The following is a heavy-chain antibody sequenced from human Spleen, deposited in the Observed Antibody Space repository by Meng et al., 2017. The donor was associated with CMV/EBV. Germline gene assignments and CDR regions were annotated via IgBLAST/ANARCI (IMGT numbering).Heavy chain of an antibody. D-gene: IGHD4-11*01. CDR2: IRSSDSPK. V-gene: IGHV3-11*01. CDR3: ARGAVTTDIPNFYYYGMDV. CDR1: GFTFSDYY. Sequence: GESLKISCAASGFTFSDYYMSWIRQAPGKGLEWVSYIRSSDSPKYYADSLKGRFTISRDNARKSLYLQMNSLRAEDTAVYYCARGAVTTDIPNFYYYGMDVWGQGTTVTVSS. J-gene: IGHJ6*02.